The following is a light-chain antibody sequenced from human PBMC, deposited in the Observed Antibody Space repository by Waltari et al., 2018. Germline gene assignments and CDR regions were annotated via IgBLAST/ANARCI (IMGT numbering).Light chain of an antibody. CDR1: GNIRGF. V-gene: IGKV3-11*01. Sequence: EIVLTQSPATLSLSPGERATLACRASGNIRGFLAWYQQKPGQAPRLLIYDASARGTGVPARFRGSGSGTDFTLTINGLEPEDFAVYYCQQRSSWPLTFGGGTKVEIK. J-gene: IGKJ4*01. CDR3: QQRSSWPLT. CDR2: DAS.